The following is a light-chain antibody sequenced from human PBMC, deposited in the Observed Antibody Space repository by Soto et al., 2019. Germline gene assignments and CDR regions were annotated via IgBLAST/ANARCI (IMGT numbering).Light chain of an antibody. Sequence: MVMTQSPATLSVSPGERATLSCRASQSVSSSYLAWYQQKPGQAPRLLIYGASSRATGIPDRFSGSGSGTDFTLTINRVEPEDFAVYFCQQYAGSPRTFGQGTKVDI. CDR1: QSVSSSY. V-gene: IGKV3-20*01. J-gene: IGKJ1*01. CDR3: QQYAGSPRT. CDR2: GAS.